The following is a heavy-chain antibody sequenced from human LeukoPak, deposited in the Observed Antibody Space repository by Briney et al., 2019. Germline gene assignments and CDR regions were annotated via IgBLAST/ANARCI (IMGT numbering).Heavy chain of an antibody. J-gene: IGHJ6*03. V-gene: IGHV4-61*02. CDR2: IYTSGNT. D-gene: IGHD3-16*01. CDR3: ARVMIAYYYMDV. Sequence: PSETLSLTCTVSGGSISSGSYYWNWIRQPAGKGLEWIGRIYTSGNTNYNPSLKSRVTISVDTSKNQFSLKLSSVTAADTAVYYCARVMIAYYYMDVWGKGTTVTISS. CDR1: GGSISSGSYY.